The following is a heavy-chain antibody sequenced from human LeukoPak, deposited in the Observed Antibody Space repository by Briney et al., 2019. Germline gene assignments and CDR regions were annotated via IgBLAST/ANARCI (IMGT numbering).Heavy chain of an antibody. Sequence: GASVKVSCKASGGTFSSYAISWVRQAPGQGLEWMGGIIPIFGTANYAQKFQGRVTITADESTSTAYMELSSLRSEDTAVYYCAREAHDYGGNPDYWGQGTLVTVSS. J-gene: IGHJ4*02. CDR2: IIPIFGTA. CDR1: GGTFSSYA. CDR3: AREAHDYGGNPDY. V-gene: IGHV1-69*13. D-gene: IGHD4-23*01.